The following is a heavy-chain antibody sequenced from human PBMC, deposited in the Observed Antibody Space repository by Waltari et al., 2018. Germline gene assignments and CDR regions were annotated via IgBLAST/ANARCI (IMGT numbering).Heavy chain of an antibody. J-gene: IGHJ4*02. D-gene: IGHD5-18*01. V-gene: IGHV4-39*01. CDR2: IYYSGRA. Sequence: QLQLQESGPGLVKPSETLSLTCTVSGGSISSSSYYWGWIRQPPGQGLEWIGTIYYSGRAYYNPSLKSRGTISVDTSKNQFALKLRSVTAADTAVYYCARQWGGYSYGHRYYFDYWGQGTLVTVSS. CDR3: ARQWGGYSYGHRYYFDY. CDR1: GGSISSSSYY.